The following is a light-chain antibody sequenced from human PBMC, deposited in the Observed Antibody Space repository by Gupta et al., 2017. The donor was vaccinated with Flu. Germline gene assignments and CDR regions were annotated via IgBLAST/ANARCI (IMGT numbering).Light chain of an antibody. Sequence: QSPGALSLSPGERATLFCRASHSVSSCYVGWYQQKPGQALMILIYGPSTRATGILDRFSGGGSGTEFTLTISRVEPEDSSVYHCQQSRNAFGKGTQVEIK. J-gene: IGKJ1*01. V-gene: IGKV3-20*01. CDR1: HSVSSCY. CDR2: GPS. CDR3: QQSRNA.